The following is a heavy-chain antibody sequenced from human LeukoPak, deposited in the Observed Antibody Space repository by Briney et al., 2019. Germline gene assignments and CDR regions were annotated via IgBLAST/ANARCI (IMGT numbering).Heavy chain of an antibody. D-gene: IGHD6-13*01. CDR3: ASGQLRIAAAGTQGLPTH. J-gene: IGHJ4*02. CDR1: GYTFTNYY. V-gene: IGHV1-46*01. CDR2: INPSGGGA. Sequence: GASVEVSCKASGYTFTNYYMHWVRQAPGQGLEWVGIINPSGGGASYAQEFQGRVTMTRDTSTSTVYMELNSLRSDDTAVYYCASGQLRIAAAGTQGLPTHWGQGTLVTVSS.